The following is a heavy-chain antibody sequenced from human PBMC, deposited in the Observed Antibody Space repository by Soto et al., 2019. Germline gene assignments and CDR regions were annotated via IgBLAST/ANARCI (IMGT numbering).Heavy chain of an antibody. CDR1: SGSISSSNW. V-gene: IGHV4-4*02. CDR3: ARLYCNTSSGYALDI. D-gene: IGHD2-2*01. J-gene: IGHJ3*02. CDR2: IYHGGST. Sequence: QVQLQESGPGLVKPSGTLSLTCAVSSGSISSSNWWTWVRQPPGKGLEWIGAIYHGGSTNYNPSLESRVTISVDKSKNHFSLKLSSVTAADTAVYYCARLYCNTSSGYALDIWGQGTMVTVSS.